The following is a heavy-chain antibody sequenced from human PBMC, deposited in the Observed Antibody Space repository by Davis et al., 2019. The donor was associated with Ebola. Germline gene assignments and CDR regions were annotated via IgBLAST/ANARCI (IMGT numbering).Heavy chain of an antibody. V-gene: IGHV3-53*01. CDR3: AVGHYSNTNG. J-gene: IGHJ4*02. CDR1: GFTVGSNF. D-gene: IGHD4-11*01. Sequence: GESLKISCAVSGFTVGSNFMTWVRQAPGKGLEWVSSFFSGGTTYYADSVKGRFTISRDSSKETFYLQMNSLRAEDTAVYYCAVGHYSNTNGWGQGILVTVSS. CDR2: FFSGGTT.